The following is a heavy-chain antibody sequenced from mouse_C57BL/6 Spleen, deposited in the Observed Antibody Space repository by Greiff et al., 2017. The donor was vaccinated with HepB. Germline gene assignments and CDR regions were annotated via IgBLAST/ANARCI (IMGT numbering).Heavy chain of an antibody. Sequence: VQLQQSGSELVKPGASVKISCKASGYAFSSSWMNWVKQRPGKGLEWIGRIYPGDGDTNYNGKFKGKATLTADKSSSTAYMQLSSLTSEDSAVYFCAPFTTVDAMDYWGQGTSVTVSS. CDR3: APFTTVDAMDY. CDR1: GYAFSSSW. D-gene: IGHD1-1*01. CDR2: IYPGDGDT. J-gene: IGHJ4*01. V-gene: IGHV1-82*01.